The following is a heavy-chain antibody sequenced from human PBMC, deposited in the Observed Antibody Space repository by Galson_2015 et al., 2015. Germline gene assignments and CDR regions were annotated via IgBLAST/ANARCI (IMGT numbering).Heavy chain of an antibody. CDR1: GFTFNEYA. CDR2: ISWNGSNI. Sequence: SLRLSCAASGFTFNEYAMNWVRLVPGKGLEWVSSISWNGSNIAYADSVRGRFTISRDNAKKSLYLQMNSLRLEDTALYYCAKMGCSNIGCYPNKWGQGTQVTVST. CDR3: AKMGCSNIGCYPNK. V-gene: IGHV3-9*01. J-gene: IGHJ4*02. D-gene: IGHD2-2*01.